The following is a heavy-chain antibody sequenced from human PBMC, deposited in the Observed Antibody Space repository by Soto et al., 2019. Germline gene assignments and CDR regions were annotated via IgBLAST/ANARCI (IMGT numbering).Heavy chain of an antibody. CDR1: GFTFSSYW. V-gene: IGHV3-74*01. D-gene: IGHD2-15*01. CDR2: IDNDGSST. CDR3: ARVLFCSGGTCYSADYWFGP. Sequence: EAQLVESGGGLVQPGGSLRLSCAASGFTFSSYWMHWVRQAPGKGLVWVSHIDNDGSSTSYADSVKGRFTISRDNSKNTQYPRMNCLRSAGTAVYYCARVLFCSGGTCYSADYWFGPWGRGTLFTVSS. J-gene: IGHJ5*02.